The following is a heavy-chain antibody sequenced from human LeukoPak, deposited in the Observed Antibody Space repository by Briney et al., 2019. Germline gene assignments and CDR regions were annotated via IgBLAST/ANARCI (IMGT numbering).Heavy chain of an antibody. V-gene: IGHV4-59*01. CDR1: GGSISSYY. CDR3: ARGMATIIDAFDI. Sequence: SETLSLTCTVSGGSISSYYWSWIRQPPGKGLEWIGYIYYSGSTNYNPSLKSRVTISVDTSKNQFSLKLSSVTAADTAVYYCARGMATIIDAFDIWGQGTMVTVSS. J-gene: IGHJ3*02. CDR2: IYYSGST. D-gene: IGHD5-24*01.